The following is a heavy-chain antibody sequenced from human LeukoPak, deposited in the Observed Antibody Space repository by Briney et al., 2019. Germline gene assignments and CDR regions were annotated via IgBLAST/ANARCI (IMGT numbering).Heavy chain of an antibody. Sequence: SETLSLTCAVSGGSISSGGYSWSWVRQPPGKGLEWIGEIYHSGSTNYNPSLKSRVTVSVDKSKNQFSLKLSSVTAADTAVYYCARVRGSGSPVPFDYWGQGTLVTVSS. CDR2: IYHSGST. D-gene: IGHD3-10*01. V-gene: IGHV4-4*02. J-gene: IGHJ4*02. CDR3: ARVRGSGSPVPFDY. CDR1: GGSISSGGYS.